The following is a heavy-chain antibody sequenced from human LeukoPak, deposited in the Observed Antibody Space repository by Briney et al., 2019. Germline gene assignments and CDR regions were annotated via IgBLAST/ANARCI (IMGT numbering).Heavy chain of an antibody. CDR1: IDSFSNYH. Sequence: PWETLSLTCAVYIDSFSNYHWNWIRQTPAKGMEWIGEVNESGGTNISPSLRSRVILSVDTSKNQFSLKLISVTVADTAIYYCARHSAYGSGPYYYFDYWGQGTLVSVSS. V-gene: IGHV4-34*01. CDR2: VNESGGT. CDR3: ARHSAYGSGPYYYFDY. J-gene: IGHJ4*02. D-gene: IGHD3-10*01.